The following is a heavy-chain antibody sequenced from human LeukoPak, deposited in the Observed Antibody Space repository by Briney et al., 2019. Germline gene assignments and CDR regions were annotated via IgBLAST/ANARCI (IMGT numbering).Heavy chain of an antibody. CDR1: GFTFSSYS. V-gene: IGHV3-53*01. CDR3: ARGGLSSRDAFDI. J-gene: IGHJ3*02. CDR2: IYSGGST. D-gene: IGHD6-6*01. Sequence: GGSLRLSCAASGFTFSSYSMNWVRQAPGKGLEWVSVIYSGGSTYYADSVKGRFTISRDNSKNTLYLQMNSLRAEDTAVYYCARGGLSSRDAFDIWGQGTMVTVSS.